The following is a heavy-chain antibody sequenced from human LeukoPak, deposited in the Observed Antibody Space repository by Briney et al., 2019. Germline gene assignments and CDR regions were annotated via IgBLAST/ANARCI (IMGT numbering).Heavy chain of an antibody. CDR3: ARARLITMVRGVILFDY. D-gene: IGHD3-10*01. CDR1: GYTFTSYG. V-gene: IGHV1-18*01. Sequence: ASVKVSCKASGYTFTSYGISWVRQAPGQGLEWMGWISAYNGNTNYAQKLQGRVTMTTDTSTSTAYMELRSLRSDDTAVYYCARARLITMVRGVILFDYWGQGTLVTVSS. J-gene: IGHJ4*02. CDR2: ISAYNGNT.